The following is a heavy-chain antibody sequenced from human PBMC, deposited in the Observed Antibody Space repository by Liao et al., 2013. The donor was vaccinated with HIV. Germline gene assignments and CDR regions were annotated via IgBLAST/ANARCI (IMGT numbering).Heavy chain of an antibody. J-gene: IGHJ4*02. CDR3: TRKSATAGTSFDY. CDR1: GGSVSSGSYY. Sequence: QVQLQESGPGLVKPSQTLSLTCTVSGGSVSSGSYYWSWIRQPAGKGLEWIGRIYTSGSTDYNPSLKSRVTISVDKSKNQFSLKLSSVTAADTAMYYCTRKSATAGTSFDYWGQGTLVTVSS. D-gene: IGHD6-13*01. CDR2: IYTSGST. V-gene: IGHV4-61*02.